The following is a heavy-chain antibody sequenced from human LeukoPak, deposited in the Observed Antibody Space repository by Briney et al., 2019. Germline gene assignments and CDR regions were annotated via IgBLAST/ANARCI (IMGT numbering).Heavy chain of an antibody. CDR2: IRYDGSNK. J-gene: IGHJ4*02. D-gene: IGHD3-10*01. CDR1: GFTFSSYA. V-gene: IGHV3-30*02. CDR3: AKDRYGSGSTTDH. Sequence: GGSLRLSCVASGFTFSSYAMHWVRQAPGKGLEWVSFIRYDGSNKNYADSVKGRFTISRDNSKNTLYLQMNSLRAEDTAVYYCAKDRYGSGSTTDHWGQGTLVTVSS.